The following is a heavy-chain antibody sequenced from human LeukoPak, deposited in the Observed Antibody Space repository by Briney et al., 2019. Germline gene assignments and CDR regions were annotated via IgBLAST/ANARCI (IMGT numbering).Heavy chain of an antibody. CDR3: AVGHYYHSSGYLFDS. Sequence: PSETLSLTCTVSGGSISSGDYYWSWIRQPLGKGLEWIGYIYYSGSTYYNPSLKSRVTISVDTSKNQFSLKLSSVPAADTAVYYCAVGHYYHSSGYLFDSWGQGTLVTVSS. D-gene: IGHD3-22*01. J-gene: IGHJ4*02. CDR2: IYYSGST. V-gene: IGHV4-30-4*08. CDR1: GGSISSGDYY.